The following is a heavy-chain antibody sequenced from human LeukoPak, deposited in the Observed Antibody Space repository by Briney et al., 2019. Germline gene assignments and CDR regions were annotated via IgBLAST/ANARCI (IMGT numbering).Heavy chain of an antibody. CDR2: IYYSGST. D-gene: IGHD3-10*01. V-gene: IGHV4-39*01. CDR3: ASMSRGVILGPNYYSYYMDV. CDR1: GGSMSSPSFY. J-gene: IGHJ6*03. Sequence: PSETLSLTCSVSGGSMSSPSFYWARIRQPPGKGLEWIGNIYYSGSTYYNPSLQSRVTISVDTSKNQFSLKLTSVTAADKAVYYCASMSRGVILGPNYYSYYMDVWGKGATVIVSS.